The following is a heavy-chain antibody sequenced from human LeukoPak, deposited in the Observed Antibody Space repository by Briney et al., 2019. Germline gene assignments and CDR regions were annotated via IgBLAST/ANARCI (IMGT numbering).Heavy chain of an antibody. V-gene: IGHV4-34*01. CDR3: ARAPYYHDSSGYYYGQFDY. CDR1: GGSFSSYY. D-gene: IGHD3-22*01. J-gene: IGHJ4*02. Sequence: SETLSLACAVYGGSFSSYYWSWIRQPPGKGLEWIGEINHSGSTNYNPSLKSRVTISVDTSKNQFSLKLSSVTAADTAVYYCARAPYYHDSSGYYYGQFDYWGQGTLVTVSS. CDR2: INHSGST.